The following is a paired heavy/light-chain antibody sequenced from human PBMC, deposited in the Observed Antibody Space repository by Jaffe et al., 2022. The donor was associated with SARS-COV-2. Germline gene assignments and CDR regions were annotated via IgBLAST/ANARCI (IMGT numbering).Heavy chain of an antibody. CDR3: ARYQYSQEFYDFLTDFWGGGKYFDY. CDR1: GYNFTNYW. V-gene: IGHV5-51*01. D-gene: IGHD3-9*01. CDR2: IYPGDSDT. J-gene: IGHJ4*02. Sequence: EVYLVQSGAEVRKPGESLKISCKGSGYNFTNYWIGWVRQMPGKGLEWMGIIYPGDSDTRYSPSFQGQVTISADKFTTTAYLQWSSLRASDTAMYYCARYQYSQEFYDFLTDFWGGGKYFDYWGQGTLVAVSS.
Light chain of an antibody. CDR3: MQATEFPLT. V-gene: IGKV2-24*01. J-gene: IGKJ4*01. CDR1: QSLLDSDGNTY. Sequence: DIVMTQTPPSSPVTLGQPASISCKSSQSLLDSDGNTYLSWLQQRPGQPLRLLIYKVSLRFSGVPDRFSGSGAGTHFILNISRVETEDVGVYYCMQATEFPLTFGGGTKVEIK. CDR2: KVS.